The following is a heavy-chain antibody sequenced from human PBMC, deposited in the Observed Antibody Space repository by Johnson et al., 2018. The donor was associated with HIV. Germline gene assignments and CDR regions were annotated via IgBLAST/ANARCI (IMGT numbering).Heavy chain of an antibody. CDR2: ITWNGGST. CDR3: AKGGFTIFGVPDAFDV. CDR1: GFTFDDYG. V-gene: IGHV3-20*04. J-gene: IGHJ3*01. Sequence: VQLVESGGGVVRPGGSLRLSCAASGFTFDDYGMSWVRQAPGKGLEWVSGITWNGGSTGYADSVKGRFTISRDNAKNSLFLQMNSLRAEDTAVYYCAKGGFTIFGVPDAFDVWGQGTMVTVSS. D-gene: IGHD3-3*01.